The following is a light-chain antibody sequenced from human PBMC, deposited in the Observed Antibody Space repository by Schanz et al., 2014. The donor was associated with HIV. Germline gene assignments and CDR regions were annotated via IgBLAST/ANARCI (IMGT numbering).Light chain of an antibody. CDR3: SSYAATSNVL. CDR1: SSNIGAGYD. J-gene: IGLJ3*02. V-gene: IGLV1-40*01. Sequence: QSVLTQPPSLSGAPGQRVSLSCNGSSSNIGAGYDVHWYQHFPGTAPRLRIFDNDNRPSGVPDRISSSKSGTSATLAITGRQGDDEADYSCSSYAATSNVLFGGGTKLTVL. CDR2: DND.